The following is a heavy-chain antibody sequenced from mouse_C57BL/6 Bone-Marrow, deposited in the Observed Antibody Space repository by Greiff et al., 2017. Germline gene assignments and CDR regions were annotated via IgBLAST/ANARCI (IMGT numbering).Heavy chain of an antibody. CDR1: GYTFTSYW. D-gene: IGHD2-4*01. V-gene: IGHV1-72*01. Sequence: VQLQQPGAELVKPGASVKLSCKASGYTFTSYWMHWVKQRPGRGLEWIGRIDPNSGGPRSNERFKSQATLPVDNPSSPAYMQLSSLTSEDSAVYYCARSGDYDLYYARDYWGQGTSVTVSS. CDR2: IDPNSGGP. CDR3: ARSGDYDLYYARDY. J-gene: IGHJ4*01.